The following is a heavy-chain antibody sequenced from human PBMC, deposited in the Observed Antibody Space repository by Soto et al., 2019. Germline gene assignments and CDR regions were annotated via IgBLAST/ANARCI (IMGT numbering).Heavy chain of an antibody. V-gene: IGHV4-59*01. CDR1: GASISNYH. CDR3: AVGGYNYGRPFDF. J-gene: IGHJ4*02. D-gene: IGHD5-18*01. CDR2: VYHRGTT. Sequence: PSETLSLTCSVSGASISNYHYSWVRQSPGKGLEWIGYVYHRGTTYYTPSLKSRVNMSLDTSTNEFYLNLKSVTAADTAGYYCAVGGYNYGRPFDFWGQGTLVTVYS.